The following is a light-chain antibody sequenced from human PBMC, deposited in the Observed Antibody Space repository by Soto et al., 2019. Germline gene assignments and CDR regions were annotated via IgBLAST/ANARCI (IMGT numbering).Light chain of an antibody. CDR2: FAS. Sequence: DIQMTQSPSTLSASVGDRVTITCRASQRVSSSLAWYQQKPGKAPRLLIYFASHLESGVPSRFSGSVSGTEFTLTISSLQPDDFVSYYCQQYHTYSRTFGQGTNVDIK. J-gene: IGKJ1*01. CDR3: QQYHTYSRT. CDR1: QRVSSS. V-gene: IGKV1-5*01.